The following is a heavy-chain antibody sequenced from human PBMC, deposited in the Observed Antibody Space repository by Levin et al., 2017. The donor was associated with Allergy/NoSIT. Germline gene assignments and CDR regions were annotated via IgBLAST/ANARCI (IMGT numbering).Heavy chain of an antibody. D-gene: IGHD5-12*01. CDR1: GFTFSDYQ. V-gene: IGHV3-11*01. CDR2: ITANGGNR. J-gene: IGHJ6*02. CDR3: ARGVATRGGMDV. Sequence: GESLKISCEASGFTFSDYQMSVIRQAPGKGLQWVAQITANGGNRQYAESVRGRFTISRDNANNSLYLQMNSLTIEDTAVYYCARGVATRGGMDVWGQGTTVIVSS.